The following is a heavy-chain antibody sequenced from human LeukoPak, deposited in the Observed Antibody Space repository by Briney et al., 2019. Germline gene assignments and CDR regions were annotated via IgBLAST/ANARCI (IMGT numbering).Heavy chain of an antibody. Sequence: SETLSLTCTVSGDSVSSGSYYWSWIRQPAGKGLEWIGRIYTSGSTNYNPPLKSRVTISVDTSKNQFSLKLSSVTAADTAVYYCARVEVLLWFGELRSWFDPWGQGTLVTVSS. J-gene: IGHJ5*02. D-gene: IGHD3-10*01. V-gene: IGHV4-61*02. CDR3: ARVEVLLWFGELRSWFDP. CDR1: GDSVSSGSYY. CDR2: IYTSGST.